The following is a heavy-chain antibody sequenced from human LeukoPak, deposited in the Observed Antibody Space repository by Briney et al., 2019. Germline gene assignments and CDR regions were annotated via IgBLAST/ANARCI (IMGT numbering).Heavy chain of an antibody. J-gene: IGHJ4*02. CDR2: ISTSSIYI. V-gene: IGHV3-21*01. CDR1: GFTFSSYS. D-gene: IGHD6-19*01. CDR3: ARVPTGAVAGDY. Sequence: GGSLRLSCAASGFTFSSYSMNWVRQAPGKGLEWVSSISTSSIYIYYADSVKGRFTISRDNAKNSLYLQMNSLRAEDTALYYCARVPTGAVAGDYWGQGTLVTVSS.